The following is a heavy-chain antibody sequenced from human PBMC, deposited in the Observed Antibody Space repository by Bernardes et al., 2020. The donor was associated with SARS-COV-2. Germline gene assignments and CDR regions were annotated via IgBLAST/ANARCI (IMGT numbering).Heavy chain of an antibody. CDR3: ARVIRSSPNVDY. J-gene: IGHJ4*02. CDR2: INNDGSST. CDR1: GFTFSSYW. Sequence: GSLRLSCAASGFTFSSYWMHWVRQAPGKGLVWVSRINNDGSSTSYADSVKGRFTISRDNAKNTLYLQMNSLRAEDTAVYYCARVIRSSPNVDYWGQGTLVTVSS. D-gene: IGHD6-6*01. V-gene: IGHV3-74*01.